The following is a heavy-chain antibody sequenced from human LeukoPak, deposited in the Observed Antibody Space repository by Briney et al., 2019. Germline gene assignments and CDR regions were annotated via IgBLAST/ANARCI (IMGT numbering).Heavy chain of an antibody. CDR1: GFTFSSYS. CDR3: AALSSGPTDY. CDR2: ISSSSSYI. D-gene: IGHD1-26*01. J-gene: IGHJ4*02. Sequence: GGSLRLSCAASGFTFSSYSMNWVRQAPGKGLEWFSSISSSSSYIYYADSVKGRFTISRDNAKNSLYLQMNSLRAEDTAVYYCAALSSGPTDYWGQGTLVTVSS. V-gene: IGHV3-21*01.